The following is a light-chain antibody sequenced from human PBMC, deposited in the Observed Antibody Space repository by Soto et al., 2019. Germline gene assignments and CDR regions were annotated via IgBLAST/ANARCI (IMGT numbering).Light chain of an antibody. CDR1: SSDVGAYNY. J-gene: IGLJ3*02. CDR3: SSFASSNTWV. CDR2: EVT. V-gene: IGLV2-8*01. Sequence: QSVLTPPPSAYGSPGQSVTISCTGTSSDVGAYNYVSWYQQHAGKAPKLVIYEVTKRPSGVHDRFSGSKSANTASLAVSGLQDEDEADYYCSSFASSNTWVFGGGTKLNVL.